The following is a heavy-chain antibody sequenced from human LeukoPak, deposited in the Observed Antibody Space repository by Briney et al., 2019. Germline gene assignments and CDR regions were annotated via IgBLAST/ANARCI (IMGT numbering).Heavy chain of an antibody. V-gene: IGHV4-34*01. CDR2: IYQSGST. CDR3: ARVPNYYFEYGYFDT. Sequence: SETLSLTCVVTGGSFCGYTRRWIRQPPGEGLEWIGEIYQSGSTNNNPSLKSRVSISIDTSKQQFSLTLASMTAADTAVYYCARVPNYYFEYGYFDTWGQGTRVTVSS. CDR1: GGSFCGYT. J-gene: IGHJ4*02. D-gene: IGHD3/OR15-3a*01.